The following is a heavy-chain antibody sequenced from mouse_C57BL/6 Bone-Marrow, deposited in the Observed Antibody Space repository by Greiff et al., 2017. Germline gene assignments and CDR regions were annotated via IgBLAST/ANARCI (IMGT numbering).Heavy chain of an antibody. CDR3: AESGAGYGGSYISPNWYFDV. Sequence: VQLQQPGAELVKPGASVKMSCKASGYTFTSYWITWVKQRPGQGLEWIGDIYPGSGSTNYNEKFKSKATLTVDTSSSTAYMQLTSLTSGDSAVYHCAESGAGYGGSYISPNWYFDVWGRGTTVTVSS. V-gene: IGHV1-55*01. J-gene: IGHJ1*03. D-gene: IGHD1-1*01. CDR1: GYTFTSYW. CDR2: IYPGSGST.